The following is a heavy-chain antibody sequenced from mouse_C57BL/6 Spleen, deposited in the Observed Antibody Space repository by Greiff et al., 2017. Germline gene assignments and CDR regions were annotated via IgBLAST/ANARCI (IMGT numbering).Heavy chain of an antibody. CDR2: IWTGGGT. V-gene: IGHV2-9-1*01. Sequence: VQGVESGPGLVAPSQSLSITCTASGFSLTSYAISWVRQPPGKGLEWLGVIWTGGGTNYNSALKSRLSISKDNSKSQVFLKMNSLHTDDTARYYCGRAYSNYNAMDYWGQGTSVTVSS. CDR3: GRAYSNYNAMDY. CDR1: GFSLTSYA. D-gene: IGHD2-5*01. J-gene: IGHJ4*01.